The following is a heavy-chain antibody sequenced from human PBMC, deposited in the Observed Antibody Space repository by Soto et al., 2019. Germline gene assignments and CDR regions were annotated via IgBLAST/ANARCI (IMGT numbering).Heavy chain of an antibody. Sequence: ASVKVSCKASGYTFTGYYMHWVRQAPGQGLEWMGWINPNSGGTNYAQKFQGWVTMTRDTSISTAYMELSRLRSDDTAVYYCARDGAEHNSSSSRVSYYYYDMDVWGKGTTVTVSS. D-gene: IGHD6-6*01. CDR3: ARDGAEHNSSSSRVSYYYYDMDV. J-gene: IGHJ6*03. V-gene: IGHV1-2*04. CDR2: INPNSGGT. CDR1: GYTFTGYY.